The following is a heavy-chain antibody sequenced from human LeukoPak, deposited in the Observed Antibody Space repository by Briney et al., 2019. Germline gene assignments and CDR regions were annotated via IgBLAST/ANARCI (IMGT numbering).Heavy chain of an antibody. V-gene: IGHV4-34*01. CDR3: ARGRHDITMIVVVMTSVSYYLDV. Sequence: SETLSLTCAVYGGSFSGYHWTWIRQSPGKGLEWIGDINPSESTYYNPSLKSRLTISVDTSKNQFSLKLRSVTAADTAVYYCARGRHDITMIVVVMTSVSYYLDVWGKGTTVTVS. CDR1: GGSFSGYH. J-gene: IGHJ6*03. CDR2: INPSEST. D-gene: IGHD3-22*01.